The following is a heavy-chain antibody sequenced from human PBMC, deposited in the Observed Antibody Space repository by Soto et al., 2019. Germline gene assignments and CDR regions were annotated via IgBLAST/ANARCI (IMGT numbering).Heavy chain of an antibody. J-gene: IGHJ4*02. CDR1: GDTISNGGYS. D-gene: IGHD1-26*01. CDR2: IYYSGST. V-gene: IGHV4-61*08. Sequence: SETLSLTCGVSGDTISNGGYSWAWIRQPPGKGLEWIGYIYYSGSTNYNPSLKSRVTISVDTSKNQFSLKLSSVTAADTAVYYCARGGTGATYDYWGQGTLVTVSS. CDR3: ARGGTGATYDY.